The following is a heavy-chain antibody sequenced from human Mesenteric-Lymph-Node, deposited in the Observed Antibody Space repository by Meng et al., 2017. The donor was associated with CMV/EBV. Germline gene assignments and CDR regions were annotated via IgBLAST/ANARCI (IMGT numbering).Heavy chain of an antibody. D-gene: IGHD3-3*01. CDR1: GFTFSNAW. J-gene: IGHJ6*02. V-gene: IGHV3-15*01. Sequence: GESLKISCAASGFTFSNAWMNWVRQAPGKGLEWVGRIKSKTDGGTTDYAAPVKGRFIISRDDSKNTLYLQMNSLKTEDTAVYYCARVEYDFWSGYQKDYYGMDVWGQGTTVTVSS. CDR2: IKSKTDGGTT. CDR3: ARVEYDFWSGYQKDYYGMDV.